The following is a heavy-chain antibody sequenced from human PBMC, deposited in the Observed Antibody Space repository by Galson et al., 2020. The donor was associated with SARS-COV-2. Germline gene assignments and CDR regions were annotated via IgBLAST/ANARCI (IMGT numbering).Heavy chain of an antibody. J-gene: IGHJ5*02. Sequence: SETLSLTCTVSGASICSSSYYWGWIRQPPGKGLEYIGSIYNSGNTYYNPSLKGRVTISVDTSKNQFSLKLTSVTVADTAVYYCATERYSTGPDPWGQGTLVTVSS. CDR3: ATERYSTGPDP. D-gene: IGHD5-18*01. V-gene: IGHV4-39*07. CDR2: IYNSGNT. CDR1: GASICSSSYY.